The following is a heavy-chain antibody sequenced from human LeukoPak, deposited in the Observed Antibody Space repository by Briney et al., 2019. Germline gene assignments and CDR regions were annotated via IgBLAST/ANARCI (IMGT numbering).Heavy chain of an antibody. J-gene: IGHJ4*02. Sequence: PSQTLSLTCAVSGGSISSGGYSWSWIRQPPGKGLEWIVYIYYSGSTYYNPSLKSRVTISVDTSKNQFSLKLSSVTAADTAVYYCARGVPYGGNPVDYWGQGTLVTVSS. CDR2: IYYSGST. V-gene: IGHV4-30-2*05. D-gene: IGHD4-23*01. CDR1: GGSISSGGYS. CDR3: ARGVPYGGNPVDY.